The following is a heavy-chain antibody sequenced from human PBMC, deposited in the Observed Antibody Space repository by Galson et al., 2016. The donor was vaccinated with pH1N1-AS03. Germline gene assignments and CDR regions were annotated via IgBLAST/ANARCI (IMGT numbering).Heavy chain of an antibody. CDR3: ARGSGSPHWFDP. V-gene: IGHV3-23*01. D-gene: IGHD3-16*01. CDR1: GASISSGGLA. J-gene: IGHJ5*02. CDR2: VGGVDGSL. Sequence: ETLSLTCAVSGASISSGGLAWSWIRQPPGKGLEWVSGVGGVDGSLWYAESVKGRFTVSRDNSKGTLDLQMNSLRADDTAVYYCARGSGSPHWFDPWGQGTLVTVSS.